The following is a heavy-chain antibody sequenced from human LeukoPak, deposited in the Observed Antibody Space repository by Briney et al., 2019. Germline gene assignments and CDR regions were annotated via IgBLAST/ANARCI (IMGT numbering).Heavy chain of an antibody. CDR3: ARSDIVATIGPDY. Sequence: VASVKVSCKASGYTFTSYAMHWVRQAPGQRLEWMGWINAGNGNTKYSQKFQGRVTITRDTSASTAYMELSSLRSEDTAVYYCARSDIVATIGPDYWGQGTLVTVSS. D-gene: IGHD5-12*01. CDR2: INAGNGNT. CDR1: GYTFTSYA. J-gene: IGHJ4*02. V-gene: IGHV1-3*01.